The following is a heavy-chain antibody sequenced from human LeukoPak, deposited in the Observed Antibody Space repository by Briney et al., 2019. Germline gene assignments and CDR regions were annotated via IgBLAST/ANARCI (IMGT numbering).Heavy chain of an antibody. J-gene: IGHJ4*02. D-gene: IGHD6-13*01. Sequence: GGSLRLSCAASGFTFDDYAMHWVRQAPGKGLEWVSGISWNSGSTGYADSVKGRFTISRDNAKNSLYLQMNSLRAEDTALYYCAKATLKRGIAAAGSSWVFDYWGQGTLVTVSS. V-gene: IGHV3-9*01. CDR2: ISWNSGST. CDR1: GFTFDDYA. CDR3: AKATLKRGIAAAGSSWVFDY.